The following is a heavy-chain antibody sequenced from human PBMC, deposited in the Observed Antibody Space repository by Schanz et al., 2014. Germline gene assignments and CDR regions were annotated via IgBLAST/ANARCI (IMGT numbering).Heavy chain of an antibody. V-gene: IGHV3-23*01. D-gene: IGHD3-10*01. J-gene: IGHJ3*02. CDR3: AKGRFGELSAFDI. Sequence: EVQLLESGGGLVQPGGSLRLSCAASGFTFSSYAMSWVRQAPGTGREWVSAISGSGGSTYYAGSVKGRFTISRDNSKNTLYLQMNSLRAEDTAVYYCAKGRFGELSAFDIWGQGTMVNVSS. CDR1: GFTFSSYA. CDR2: ISGSGGST.